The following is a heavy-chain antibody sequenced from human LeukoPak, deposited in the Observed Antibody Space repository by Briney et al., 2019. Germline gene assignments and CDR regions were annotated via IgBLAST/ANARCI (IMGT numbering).Heavy chain of an antibody. Sequence: SQTLSLTCAISGDSVSSNSAAWNWIRQSPSRGLEWLGRTYYGSKWYNDYAVSVKSRITINPDTSKNQFSLQLNSVTPEGTAVYYCARDSFTYDSSGYPPRGFDYWGQGTLVTVSS. J-gene: IGHJ4*02. CDR3: ARDSFTYDSSGYPPRGFDY. CDR1: GDSVSSNSAA. D-gene: IGHD3-22*01. CDR2: TYYGSKWYN. V-gene: IGHV6-1*01.